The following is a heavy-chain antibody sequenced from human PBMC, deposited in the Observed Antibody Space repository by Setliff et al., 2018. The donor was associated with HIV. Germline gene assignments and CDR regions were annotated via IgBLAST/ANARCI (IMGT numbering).Heavy chain of an antibody. J-gene: IGHJ4*02. CDR2: IYTSGST. CDR3: ARELGLGAFDY. Sequence: SETLSLTCTVSGGTISSSDYYWSWIRQPAGKGLEWIGRIYTSGSTNYNPSLKSRVTMSVDTSKNQFSLKLSSVTAADTAVYYCARELGLGAFDYWGQGTLVTVS. CDR1: GGTISSSDYY. D-gene: IGHD5-12*01. V-gene: IGHV4-61*02.